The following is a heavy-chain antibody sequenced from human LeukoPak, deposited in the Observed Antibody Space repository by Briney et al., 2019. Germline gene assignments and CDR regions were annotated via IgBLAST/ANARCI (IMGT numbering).Heavy chain of an antibody. CDR3: ARASSSWYFAFDI. CDR2: IYYSGST. J-gene: IGHJ3*02. D-gene: IGHD6-13*01. CDR1: GGSISSYY. V-gene: IGHV4-59*01. Sequence: SETLSLTCTVSGGSISSYYWSWIRQPPGKGLEWIGYIYYSGSTNYNPSLKSRVTISVDTSRNQFSLKLSSVTAADTAVYYCARASSSWYFAFDIWGQGTTVTVSS.